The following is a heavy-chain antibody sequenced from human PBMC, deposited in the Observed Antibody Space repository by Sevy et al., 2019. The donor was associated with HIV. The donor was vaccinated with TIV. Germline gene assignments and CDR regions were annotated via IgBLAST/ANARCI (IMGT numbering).Heavy chain of an antibody. CDR2: IIPIFGTT. Sequence: ASVKVSCKAPGGTFNSYGINWVRQAPGQGLEWMGGIIPIFGTTNYAQRFQGRVTITADKSTNTAYMELSSLRSEETAVYYCAFDSNAYDVWGQGTMVTVSS. D-gene: IGHD3-22*01. J-gene: IGHJ3*01. CDR3: AFDSNAYDV. CDR1: GGTFNSYG. V-gene: IGHV1-69*06.